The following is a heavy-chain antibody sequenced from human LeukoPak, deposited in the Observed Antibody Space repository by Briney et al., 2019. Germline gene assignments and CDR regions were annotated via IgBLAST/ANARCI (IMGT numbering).Heavy chain of an antibody. Sequence: GGSLRLSCAASGFTFSSYSMNWVRQAPGKGLEWVSSISSSSSYIYYADSVKGRFTISRDNAKNSLYLQMNSLRAEDTAVYYCASSSWPNAFDIWGQGIMVTVSS. J-gene: IGHJ3*02. CDR2: ISSSSSYI. D-gene: IGHD6-13*01. CDR1: GFTFSSYS. V-gene: IGHV3-21*01. CDR3: ASSSWPNAFDI.